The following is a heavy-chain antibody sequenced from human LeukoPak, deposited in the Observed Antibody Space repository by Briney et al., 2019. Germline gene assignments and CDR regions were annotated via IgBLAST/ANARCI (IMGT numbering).Heavy chain of an antibody. D-gene: IGHD3-10*01. CDR2: IKQDGSEK. Sequence: QTGGSLRLSCAASGFTFSSYSMNWVRQAPGKGLEWVANIKQDGSEKYYVDSVKGRFTISRDNAKNSLFLQMNSLRAEDTAVYYCARGGQLQNSWGQGTLVTVSS. V-gene: IGHV3-7*01. CDR1: GFTFSSYS. J-gene: IGHJ4*02. CDR3: ARGGQLQNS.